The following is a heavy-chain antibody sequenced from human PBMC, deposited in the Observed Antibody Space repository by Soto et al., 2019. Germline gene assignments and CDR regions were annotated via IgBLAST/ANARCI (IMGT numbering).Heavy chain of an antibody. D-gene: IGHD3-3*01. CDR2: ISSNGGST. CDR1: GFTFDDYA. V-gene: IGHV3-64*01. J-gene: IGHJ6*02. Sequence: PGGSLRLSCAASGFTFDDYAMHWVRQAPGKGLEYVSVISSNGGSTYYANSVKGRFTISRDNSKNTLYLQMGSLRAEDMAVYYCARDSVFFGVVTDYYYYGMDVWGQGTTVTVSS. CDR3: ARDSVFFGVVTDYYYYGMDV.